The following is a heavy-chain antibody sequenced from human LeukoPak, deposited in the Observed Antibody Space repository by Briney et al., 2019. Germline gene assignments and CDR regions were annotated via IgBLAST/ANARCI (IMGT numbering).Heavy chain of an antibody. J-gene: IGHJ4*02. V-gene: IGHV3-74*01. CDR3: AKKGPTMIPGNYFDY. D-gene: IGHD3-22*01. Sequence: GGSLRLSCAASGFDFSSNWMHWVRHAPGQGLVWVSRIKGDGISTNYADSVKGRFTISRDNSKNTLHLQMNSLRAEDTAVYYCAKKGPTMIPGNYFDYWGQGTLVTVSS. CDR1: GFDFSSNW. CDR2: IKGDGIST.